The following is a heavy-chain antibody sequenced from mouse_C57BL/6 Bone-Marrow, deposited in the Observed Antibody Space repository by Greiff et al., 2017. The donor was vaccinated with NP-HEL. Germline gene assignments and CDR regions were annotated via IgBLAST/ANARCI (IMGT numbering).Heavy chain of an antibody. CDR3: ITTVPHFDY. CDR2: IDPSDSYT. Sequence: QVQLQQPGAELVKPGASVKLSCKASGYTFTSYWMQWVKQRPGQGLEWIGEIDPSDSYTNYNQKFKGKATLTVDTSSSTAYMQLSSLTSEDSAVYYCITTVPHFDYWGQGTTLTVSS. CDR1: GYTFTSYW. D-gene: IGHD1-1*01. J-gene: IGHJ2*01. V-gene: IGHV1-50*01.